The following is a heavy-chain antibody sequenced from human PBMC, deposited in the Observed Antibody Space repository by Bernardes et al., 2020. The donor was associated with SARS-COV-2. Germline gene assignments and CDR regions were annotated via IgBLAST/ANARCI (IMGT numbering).Heavy chain of an antibody. Sequence: ASVKVSCKASGYTFTGYYMHWVRQAPGQGLEWMGWINPNSGGTNYAQKFQGWVTMTRDTSISTAYMELSRLRSDDTAVYYCARGYHSSGYYGSPDYYYYYGMDVWGQGTTVTVSS. J-gene: IGHJ6*02. D-gene: IGHD3-22*01. CDR3: ARGYHSSGYYGSPDYYYYYGMDV. CDR1: GYTFTGYY. V-gene: IGHV1-2*04. CDR2: INPNSGGT.